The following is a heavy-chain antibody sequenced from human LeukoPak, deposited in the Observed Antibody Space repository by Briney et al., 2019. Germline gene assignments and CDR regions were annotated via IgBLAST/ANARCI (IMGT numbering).Heavy chain of an antibody. V-gene: IGHV1-69*13. J-gene: IGHJ4*02. Sequence: ASVKVSCKASGGTFSTYAISWVRQAPGQGLEWMGGIIPIFGTATYAQKFQGRVTIAADESTTTAYMELRRLRSEDTAVYYCARGLYYYGSGTHLPYWGQGTLVTVSS. CDR2: IIPIFGTA. CDR1: GGTFSTYA. CDR3: ARGLYYYGSGTHLPY. D-gene: IGHD3-10*01.